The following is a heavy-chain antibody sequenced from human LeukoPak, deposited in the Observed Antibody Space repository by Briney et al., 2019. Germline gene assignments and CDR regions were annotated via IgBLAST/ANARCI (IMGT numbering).Heavy chain of an antibody. V-gene: IGHV3-48*04. J-gene: IGHJ4*02. D-gene: IGHD2-2*01. CDR2: TSSSSSTI. CDR1: GFTFSSYS. CDR3: AKRRSGVVAAAPDFDY. Sequence: GGSLRLSCAASGFTFSSYSMNWVRQAPGKGLEWVSYTSSSSSTIYYADSVKGRFTISRDNAKNTLSLQMNSLRAEDTAVYYCAKRRSGVVAAAPDFDYWGQGTLVTVSS.